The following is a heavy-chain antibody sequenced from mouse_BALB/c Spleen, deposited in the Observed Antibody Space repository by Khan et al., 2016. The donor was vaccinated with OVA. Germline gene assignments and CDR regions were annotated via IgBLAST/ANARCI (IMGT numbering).Heavy chain of an antibody. CDR2: IWSGGTT. CDR1: GFSLTTYG. J-gene: IGHJ3*01. CDR3: ARNEDDEEGLAY. V-gene: IGHV2-2*02. Sequence: VMLVESGPGLVQPSQSLSITCTVSGFSLTTYGVHWVRQSPGKGLEWLGVIWSGGTTDYSAAFISRLCITKDNSKSQVFFKMNSLQANDTAIYYCARNEDDEEGLAYWGQGTLVTVSA.